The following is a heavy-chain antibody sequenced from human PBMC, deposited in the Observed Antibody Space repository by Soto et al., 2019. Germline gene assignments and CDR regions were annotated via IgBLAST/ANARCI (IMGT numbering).Heavy chain of an antibody. CDR2: LLRSGSTA. J-gene: IGHJ5*02. CDR1: GFTFSNYA. D-gene: IGHD4-17*01. CDR3: AKDAISGDGIWLMDS. Sequence: GGSLRLSCAASGFTFSNYAMTWARQAPGKGLEWVSSLLRSGSTAYYADSVRGRFTVSSDTSTNSLYLQMDSLRAEDTAIYYCAKDAISGDGIWLMDSWGQGTLVTVSS. V-gene: IGHV3-23*01.